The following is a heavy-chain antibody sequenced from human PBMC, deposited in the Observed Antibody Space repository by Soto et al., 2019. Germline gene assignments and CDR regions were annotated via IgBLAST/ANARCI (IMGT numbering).Heavy chain of an antibody. Sequence: SETLSLTCTVSSGSVSSGSYYWSWIRQPPGKGLEWIGYIYYSGSTNYNPSLKSRVTISVDTSKNQFSLKLSSVTAADTAVYYCARDRRIAARDHYYYGMDVWGQGTTVTVSS. D-gene: IGHD6-6*01. J-gene: IGHJ6*02. CDR3: ARDRRIAARDHYYYGMDV. CDR2: IYYSGST. V-gene: IGHV4-61*01. CDR1: SGSVSSGSYY.